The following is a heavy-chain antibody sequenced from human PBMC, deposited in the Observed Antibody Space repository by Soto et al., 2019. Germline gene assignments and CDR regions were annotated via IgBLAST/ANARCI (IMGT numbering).Heavy chain of an antibody. CDR3: ARVEYYYDSSGYYPTYFQH. CDR2: IYYSGST. J-gene: IGHJ1*01. CDR1: GGSISSYY. V-gene: IGHV4-59*01. D-gene: IGHD3-22*01. Sequence: SETLSLTCTVSGGSISSYYWSWIRQPPGKGLEWIGYIYYSGSTNYNPSLKSRVTISVDTSKNQFSLKLSSVTAADTAVYYCARVEYYYDSSGYYPTYFQHWGQGTLVTVSS.